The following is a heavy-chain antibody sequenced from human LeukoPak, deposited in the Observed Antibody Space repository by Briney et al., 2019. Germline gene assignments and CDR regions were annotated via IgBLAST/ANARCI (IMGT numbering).Heavy chain of an antibody. CDR2: IYSGGST. CDR1: GFTVSTNY. Sequence: GGSLRLSCGASGFTVSTNYMSWVRQAPGKGLEWVSIIYSGGSTYYADSVKGRFTISRDNSKNTLYLQMNSLRAEDTAVYYCANVPYYGSGTPFDRWGQGTLVTVSS. J-gene: IGHJ5*02. CDR3: ANVPYYGSGTPFDR. V-gene: IGHV3-66*01. D-gene: IGHD3-10*01.